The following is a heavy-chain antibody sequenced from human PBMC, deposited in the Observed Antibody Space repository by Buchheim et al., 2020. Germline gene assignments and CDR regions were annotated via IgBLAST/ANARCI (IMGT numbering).Heavy chain of an antibody. V-gene: IGHV3-33*01. J-gene: IGHJ4*02. CDR1: GFTFSSYG. Sequence: QVQLVESGGGVVQPGRSLRLSCAASGFTFSSYGMHWVRQAPGKGLEWVAGIWYDGSNKYYADSVKGRFTISRDNSKKTPYLQMNSLRAEDTAVYYWARGEYSSSSDPFDYWGQGTL. CDR2: IWYDGSNK. D-gene: IGHD6-6*01. CDR3: ARGEYSSSSDPFDY.